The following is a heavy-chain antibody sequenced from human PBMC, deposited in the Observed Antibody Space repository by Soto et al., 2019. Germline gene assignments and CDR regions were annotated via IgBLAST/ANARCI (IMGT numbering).Heavy chain of an antibody. CDR1: GFTFSDYY. Sequence: GGSLRLSCAASGFTFSDYYMSWIRQAPGKGLEWVSYISSSSSYTNYADSVKGRFTISRDNAKNSLYLQMNSLRAEDTAVYYCARGGSYGSGWYGSSVSGWFDPWGQGTLVTVSS. V-gene: IGHV3-11*06. CDR2: ISSSSSYT. CDR3: ARGGSYGSGWYGSSVSGWFDP. J-gene: IGHJ5*02. D-gene: IGHD6-19*01.